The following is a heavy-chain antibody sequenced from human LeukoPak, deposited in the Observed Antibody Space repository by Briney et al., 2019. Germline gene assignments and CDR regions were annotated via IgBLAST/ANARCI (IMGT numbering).Heavy chain of an antibody. D-gene: IGHD4/OR15-4a*01. Sequence: GGSLRLSCAASGFTFSSYAMSWFRQAPGKGLEWVSSIRSSDDTTYYADSVKGRFTISRDNSKSTLCLQMNSLRAEDTAVYYCAKKVPAIRAFDYWGQGTLVTVSS. V-gene: IGHV3-23*01. CDR2: IRSSDDTT. CDR3: AKKVPAIRAFDY. J-gene: IGHJ4*02. CDR1: GFTFSSYA.